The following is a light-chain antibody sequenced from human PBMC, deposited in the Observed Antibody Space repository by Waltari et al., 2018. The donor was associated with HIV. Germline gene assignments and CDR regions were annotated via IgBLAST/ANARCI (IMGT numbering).Light chain of an antibody. V-gene: IGKV4-1*01. CDR2: WAS. J-gene: IGKJ2*01. CDR3: QQYYSTPYT. CDR1: QSLLYSSNKKNY. Sequence: DIVMTQSPESLTVSLGERATINCKSSQSLLYSSNKKNYLAWYQQKLGQPPKLLIYWASTRESGVPDRFSASVSGTDFTLTIGSLQAGDAAVYYCQQYYSTPYTFGQGTKLEIK.